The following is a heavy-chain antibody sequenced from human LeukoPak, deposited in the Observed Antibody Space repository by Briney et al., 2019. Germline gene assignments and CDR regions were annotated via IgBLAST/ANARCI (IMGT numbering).Heavy chain of an antibody. CDR1: GFTFDDYA. J-gene: IGHJ4*02. D-gene: IGHD1-7*01. CDR2: ISWNSGSI. Sequence: GRSLRLSCAASGFTFDDYAMHWVRQAPGKGLEWVSGISWNSGSIGYADSVKGRFTISRDNAKNSLYLQMNSLRAEDTALYYCAKDIFRADITGTTPFDYWGQGTLVTVSS. V-gene: IGHV3-9*01. CDR3: AKDIFRADITGTTPFDY.